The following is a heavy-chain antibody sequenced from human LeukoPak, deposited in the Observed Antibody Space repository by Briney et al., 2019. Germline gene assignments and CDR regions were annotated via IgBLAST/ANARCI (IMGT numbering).Heavy chain of an antibody. J-gene: IGHJ3*02. Sequence: SETLSLTCTVSGGSISSYYWSWIRQPPGKGLEWIGYIYYSGSTNYNPSLKSRVTISVDTSKNQFPLKLSSVTAADTAVYYCARHVDIVATIVSFDIWGQGTMVTVSS. CDR2: IYYSGST. CDR3: ARHVDIVATIVSFDI. D-gene: IGHD5-12*01. CDR1: GGSISSYY. V-gene: IGHV4-59*01.